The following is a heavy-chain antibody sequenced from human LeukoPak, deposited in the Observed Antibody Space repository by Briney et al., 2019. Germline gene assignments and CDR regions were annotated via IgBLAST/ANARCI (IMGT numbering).Heavy chain of an antibody. V-gene: IGHV4-39*07. D-gene: IGHD6-19*01. CDR2: IYYSGST. J-gene: IGHJ4*02. Sequence: PSETLSLTCTVSGGSISSSSYYWGWIRQPPGKGLEWIGSIYYSGSTYYNPSLKSRVTISVDTSKNQFSLKLSSVTAADTAVYYCARVVIAVAGTIDYWGQGTLVTVSS. CDR1: GGSISSSSYY. CDR3: ARVVIAVAGTIDY.